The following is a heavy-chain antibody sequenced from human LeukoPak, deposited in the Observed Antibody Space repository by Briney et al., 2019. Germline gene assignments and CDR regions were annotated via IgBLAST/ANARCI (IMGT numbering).Heavy chain of an antibody. J-gene: IGHJ4*02. D-gene: IGHD6-19*01. Sequence: ASVKVSCKASGYTFTSYGISWVRQAPGQGLEWMGWISGYNGNTNYAQKLQGRVTMTTDTFTSTAYMELRSLRSDDTAVYYCASTRVVAGTTSFDYWGQGTLVTVSS. CDR3: ASTRVVAGTTSFDY. CDR2: ISGYNGNT. V-gene: IGHV1-18*01. CDR1: GYTFTSYG.